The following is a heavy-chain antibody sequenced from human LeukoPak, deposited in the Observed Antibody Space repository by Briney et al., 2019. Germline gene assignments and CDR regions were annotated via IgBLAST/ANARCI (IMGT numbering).Heavy chain of an antibody. D-gene: IGHD2-15*01. CDR1: GGTFSSYA. CDR2: IIPILGIA. V-gene: IGHV1-69*04. J-gene: IGHJ4*02. CDR3: ARDDCSGGSCYSFGVFGY. Sequence: SVKVSCKASGGTFSSYAISWVRQAPGQGLEWMGRIIPILGIANYAQKFQGRVTITADKSTSTAYMELSSLRSEDTAVYYCARDDCSGGSCYSFGVFGYWGQGTLVTVSS.